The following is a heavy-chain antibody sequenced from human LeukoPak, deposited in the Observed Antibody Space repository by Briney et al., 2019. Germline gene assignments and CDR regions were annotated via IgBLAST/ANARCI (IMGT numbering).Heavy chain of an antibody. Sequence: GGSLRLSCAASGFTFSSYSMNWVPQAPGKGLEWGSSISSSSSYIYYADSVKGRFTISRDNAKNSLYLQMNSLRAEDTAVYYCARDTDPFYGMDVWGQGTTVTVSS. CDR3: ARDTDPFYGMDV. J-gene: IGHJ6*02. CDR1: GFTFSSYS. V-gene: IGHV3-21*01. CDR2: ISSSSSYI. D-gene: IGHD2-8*02.